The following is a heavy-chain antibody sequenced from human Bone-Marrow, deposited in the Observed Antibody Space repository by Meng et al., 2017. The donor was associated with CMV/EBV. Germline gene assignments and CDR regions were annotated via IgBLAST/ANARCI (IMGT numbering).Heavy chain of an antibody. CDR1: GGSISTYY. J-gene: IGHJ5*02. D-gene: IGHD4-23*01. V-gene: IGHV4-59*01. Sequence: SETLSLTCTVSGGSISTYYWSWIRQPPGKGLEWIGYIYSSGNYYSGTTNYNPSLKSRVTISVDTSKNQFSLKLSSVTAADTAVYYCARENSENWFDPWGQGTLVTVSS. CDR3: ARENSENWFDP. CDR2: IYSSGNYYSGTT.